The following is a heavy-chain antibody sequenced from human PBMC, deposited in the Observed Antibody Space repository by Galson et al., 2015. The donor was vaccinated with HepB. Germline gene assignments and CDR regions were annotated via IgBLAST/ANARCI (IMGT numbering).Heavy chain of an antibody. Sequence: SLRLSCAASGFTFSSYWMSWVRQAPGKGLEWVANINQDGSVEKYVDSVKGRFAISRDNAKNTLYLQMNILRAEDTAIYYCATDYSSWSQFFQHWGQGTLVTVSS. CDR3: ATDYSSWSQFFQH. D-gene: IGHD6-13*01. V-gene: IGHV3-7*01. CDR1: GFTFSSYW. J-gene: IGHJ1*01. CDR2: INQDGSVE.